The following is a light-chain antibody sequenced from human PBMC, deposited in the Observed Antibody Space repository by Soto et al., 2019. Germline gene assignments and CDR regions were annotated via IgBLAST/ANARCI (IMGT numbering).Light chain of an antibody. CDR1: QTISTY. V-gene: IGKV1-39*01. CDR2: AAS. CDR3: QQGYSTPIT. Sequence: DIQMTQSPSTLSGSVGDRVTITCRASQTISTYLNWYQQKPGKAPKLLIYAASSLQSGVPSRFSGSGSGTDFTLTISSLQPEDFATYYCQQGYSTPITFGQGTRLEIK. J-gene: IGKJ5*01.